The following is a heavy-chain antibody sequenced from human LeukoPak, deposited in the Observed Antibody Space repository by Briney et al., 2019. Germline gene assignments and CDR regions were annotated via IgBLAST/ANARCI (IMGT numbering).Heavy chain of an antibody. CDR1: GFTFSTYW. CDR3: ARDSAGNDY. V-gene: IGHV3-7*01. D-gene: IGHD6-13*01. CDR2: IKQDGSEK. Sequence: PGGSLRLFCAASGFTFSTYWVSWVRQAPGKGLEWVANIKQDGSEKYYIDSVKGRFTISRDNAKNSLYLQMNSLRAEDTAMYYCARDSAGNDYWGQGTRVTVFS. J-gene: IGHJ4*02.